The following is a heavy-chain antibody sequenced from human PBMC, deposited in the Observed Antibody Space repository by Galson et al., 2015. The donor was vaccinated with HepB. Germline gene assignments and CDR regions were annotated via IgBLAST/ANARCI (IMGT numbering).Heavy chain of an antibody. J-gene: IGHJ4*02. Sequence: SVKVSCKASGYTFSGYYMHWVRQAPGQGLEWMGCINPHSGDTNYAQKFQGRVTMTRDTSISTAYMELSSLGSDDAAVYYCARDSARSQHLVTPADYWGQGTLVTVSS. CDR1: GYTFSGYY. V-gene: IGHV1-2*02. CDR3: ARDSARSQHLVTPADY. D-gene: IGHD6-13*01. CDR2: INPHSGDT.